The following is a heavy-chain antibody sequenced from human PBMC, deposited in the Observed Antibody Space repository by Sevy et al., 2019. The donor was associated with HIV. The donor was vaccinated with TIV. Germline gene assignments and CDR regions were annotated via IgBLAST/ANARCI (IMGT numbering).Heavy chain of an antibody. CDR3: ARGNSDCHGAVCYFLFDY. CDR1: GFTWSNYW. V-gene: IGHV3-7*01. Sequence: GGSLRLSCAGSGFTWSNYWMTWVRQAPWKGLEWVANINQDGSEKDYVDSVKGRFTISRDDAKNSLFLQLNSLRAEDAALYYCARGNSDCHGAVCYFLFDYWGQGTLVTVSS. D-gene: IGHD2-8*02. J-gene: IGHJ4*02. CDR2: INQDGSEK.